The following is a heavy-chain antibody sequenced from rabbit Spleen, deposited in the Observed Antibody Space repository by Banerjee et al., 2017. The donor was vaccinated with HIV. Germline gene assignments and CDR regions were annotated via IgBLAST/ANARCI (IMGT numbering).Heavy chain of an antibody. V-gene: IGHV1S40*01. Sequence: QQLVESGGGLVKPGASLTLTCKASGIDFSRGYDMCWVRLAPGKGLEWIACINAVTGKAVYASWAKGRFTFSKTSSTTVTLQMTSLTAADTATYFCARDTGSSFSSYGMDLWGPGTLVTVS. CDR2: INAVTGKA. CDR3: ARDTGSSFSSYGMDL. CDR1: GIDFSRGYD. J-gene: IGHJ6*01. D-gene: IGHD8-1*01.